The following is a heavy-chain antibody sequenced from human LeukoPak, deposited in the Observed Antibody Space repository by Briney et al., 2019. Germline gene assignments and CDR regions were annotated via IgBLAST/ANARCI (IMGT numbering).Heavy chain of an antibody. CDR2: IYYSGST. CDR3: ARGYDFWSGYYTQATYYYYMDV. V-gene: IGHV4-59*01. CDR1: GGSISSYY. Sequence: SETLSLTCTVSGGSISSYYWSWIRQPPGKGLEWIGNIYYSGSTNYNPSLKSRVTISVDTSKNQFSLKLSSVTAADTAVYYCARGYDFWSGYYTQATYYYYMDVWGKGTTVTVSS. J-gene: IGHJ6*03. D-gene: IGHD3-3*01.